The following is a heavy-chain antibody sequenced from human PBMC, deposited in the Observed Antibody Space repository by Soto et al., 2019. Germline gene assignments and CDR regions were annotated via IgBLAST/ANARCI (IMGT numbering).Heavy chain of an antibody. J-gene: IGHJ4*02. CDR3: ARRYGGTFDY. CDR2: IYYSGST. D-gene: IGHD2-15*01. Sequence: ETLSLTCTVSGGSISSYYWSWIRQPPGKGPEWIGYIYYSGSTNYNPSLKSRVTISVDTSKNRFSLKLSSVTAADTAVYYCARRYGGTFDYWGQGTLVTVSS. V-gene: IGHV4-59*08. CDR1: GGSISSYY.